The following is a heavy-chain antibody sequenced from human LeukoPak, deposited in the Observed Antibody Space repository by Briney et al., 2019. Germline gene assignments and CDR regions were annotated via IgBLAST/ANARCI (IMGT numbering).Heavy chain of an antibody. J-gene: IGHJ4*02. CDR2: IYYSGST. D-gene: IGHD3-22*01. CDR3: ASGDSSGYWRHFDY. CDR1: GGSISSGGYY. Sequence: SETLSLTCTVSGGSISSGGYYWSWIRQHPGKGLEWIGYIYYSGSTYYNPSLKSRVTISVDTSKNQFSLKLSSVTAADTAVYYCASGDSSGYWRHFDYWGQGTLVTVSS. V-gene: IGHV4-31*03.